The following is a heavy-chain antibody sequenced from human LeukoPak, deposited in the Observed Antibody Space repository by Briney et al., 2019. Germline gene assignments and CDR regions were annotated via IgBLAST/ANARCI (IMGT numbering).Heavy chain of an antibody. V-gene: IGHV3-7*03. D-gene: IGHD1-26*01. CDR3: ARDFAYRRLDY. Sequence: GGSLRLSCAASGLTFSTSWMNWVRQAPGKGLEWVASINPDGSAKYYVDSVKGRFTISRDNTKNSLYLQMNSLRAEDTAVYYCARDFAYRRLDYWGQGTLVTVSS. CDR1: GLTFSTSW. J-gene: IGHJ4*02. CDR2: INPDGSAK.